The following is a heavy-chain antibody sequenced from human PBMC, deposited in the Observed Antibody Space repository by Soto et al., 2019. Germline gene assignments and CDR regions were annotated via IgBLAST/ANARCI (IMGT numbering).Heavy chain of an antibody. V-gene: IGHV4-30-4*01. J-gene: IGHJ5*02. CDR1: GGSISSGDYY. CDR3: ARVRWFGELLFGSWFDP. Sequence: PSETLSLTCTVSGGSISSGDYYWSWIRQPPGKGLEWIGYIYYSGSTYYNPSLKSRVTISVDTSKNQFSLKLSSVTAADTAVYYCARVRWFGELLFGSWFDPWGQGTLVTVS. D-gene: IGHD3-10*01. CDR2: IYYSGST.